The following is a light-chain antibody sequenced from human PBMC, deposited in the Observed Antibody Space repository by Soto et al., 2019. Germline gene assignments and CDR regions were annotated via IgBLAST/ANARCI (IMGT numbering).Light chain of an antibody. CDR1: SSDVGGYNY. Sequence: QSALTQPASVSGSPGQSITISCTGTSSDVGGYNYVSWYQQHPGKAPKLMIYDVSNRPSGVSNRFSGSKSGNTASLTISGLQAEDEADYYCSSYTGSSLYFFGTGTKLTVL. J-gene: IGLJ1*01. CDR3: SSYTGSSLYF. V-gene: IGLV2-14*01. CDR2: DVS.